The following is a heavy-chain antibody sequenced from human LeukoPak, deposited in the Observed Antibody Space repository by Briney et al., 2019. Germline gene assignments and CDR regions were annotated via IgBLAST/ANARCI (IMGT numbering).Heavy chain of an antibody. J-gene: IGHJ6*02. V-gene: IGHV1-69*13. CDR1: GGTFSSYA. D-gene: IGHD2-8*01. Sequence: ASVNVSCKASGGTFSSYAISWVRQAPGQGLEWMGGIIPIFGTANYAQKFQGRVTITADESTSTAYMELSSLRSEDTAVYYCARGEVVLMVYDYYGMDVWGQGTTVTVSS. CDR3: ARGEVVLMVYDYYGMDV. CDR2: IIPIFGTA.